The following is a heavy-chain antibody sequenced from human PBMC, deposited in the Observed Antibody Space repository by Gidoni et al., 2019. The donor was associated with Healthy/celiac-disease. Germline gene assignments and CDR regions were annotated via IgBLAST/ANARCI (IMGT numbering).Heavy chain of an antibody. CDR2: ISHDGSNK. Sequence: QVQLVESGGGVVQPGRSLRLSCAASGVTCSSYAMHWVRKAPGKGLEWVAVISHDGSNKYYAYSVKGRFTISRANSKNTLYLQMNSLRAEDTAVYYCARDRDSSGWYPNGHNYYYYYGMDVWGQGTTVTVSS. CDR1: GVTCSSYA. J-gene: IGHJ6*02. V-gene: IGHV3-30-3*01. D-gene: IGHD6-19*01. CDR3: ARDRDSSGWYPNGHNYYYYYGMDV.